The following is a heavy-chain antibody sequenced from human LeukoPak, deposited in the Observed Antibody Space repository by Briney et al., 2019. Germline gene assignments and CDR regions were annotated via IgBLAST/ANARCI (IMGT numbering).Heavy chain of an antibody. V-gene: IGHV3-30*18. Sequence: PGGSLRLSCAASGFTLSSYGMHWVRQAPGKGLEWVAVISYDGSNKYYADSVKGRFTISRDNSKNTLYLQMNSLRAEDTAVYYCAKPPNPYCSGGSCYSGFDYWGQGTRVTVSS. CDR1: GFTLSSYG. CDR2: ISYDGSNK. CDR3: AKPPNPYCSGGSCYSGFDY. D-gene: IGHD2-15*01. J-gene: IGHJ4*02.